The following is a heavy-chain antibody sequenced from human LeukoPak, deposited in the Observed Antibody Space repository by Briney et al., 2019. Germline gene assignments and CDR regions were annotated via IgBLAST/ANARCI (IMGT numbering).Heavy chain of an antibody. D-gene: IGHD1-1*01. CDR1: GLTFSNYD. V-gene: IGHV3-23*01. CDR2: ISGSGGST. Sequence: GGSLRLSCAASGLTFSNYDMHWVRQATGKGLEWVSAISGSGGSTYYADSVKGRFTISRDNSKNALYLQMNSLRAEDTAVYYCARLVQADYFDYWGQGTLVTVSS. CDR3: ARLVQADYFDY. J-gene: IGHJ4*02.